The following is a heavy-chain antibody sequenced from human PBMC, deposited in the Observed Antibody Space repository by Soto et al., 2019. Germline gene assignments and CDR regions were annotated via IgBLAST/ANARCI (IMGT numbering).Heavy chain of an antibody. CDR2: ISGSGGST. V-gene: IGHV3-23*01. CDR3: ANEIMVRGAKAQSGYFDY. CDR1: GFTFSSYA. D-gene: IGHD3-10*01. Sequence: GGSLRLSCAASGFTFSSYAMSWVRQAPGKGLEWVSAISGSGGSTYYADSGKGRFTISRDNSKNTLYLQMNSLRAEDTALYYCANEIMVRGAKAQSGYFDYWGQGTLVTVSS. J-gene: IGHJ4*02.